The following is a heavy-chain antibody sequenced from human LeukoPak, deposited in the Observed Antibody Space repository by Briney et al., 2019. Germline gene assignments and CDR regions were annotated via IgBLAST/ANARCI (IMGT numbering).Heavy chain of an antibody. J-gene: IGHJ4*02. CDR2: ISSSGSTI. V-gene: IGHV3-48*03. CDR3: ARIGAYYYGSGLRDY. CDR1: GFTFSSYE. D-gene: IGHD3-10*01. Sequence: GGSLRLSCAAFGFTFSSYEMSWVRQAPGKGPEWVSYISSSGSTIYYADSVKGRFTISRDNAKNSLYLQMNSLIAEDTAVYYCARIGAYYYGSGLRDYWGQGTLVTVSS.